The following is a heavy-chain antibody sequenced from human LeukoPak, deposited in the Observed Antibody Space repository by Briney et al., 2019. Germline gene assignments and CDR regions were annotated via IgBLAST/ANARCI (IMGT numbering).Heavy chain of an antibody. CDR2: IYPGDSDT. D-gene: IGHD3-10*01. CDR3: ARLGYGSGSYSAFDI. J-gene: IGHJ3*02. Sequence: GESLKISCKGSGYSFTSYWIGWVRQMPGKGLEWMGIIYPGDSDTTYSPSFQGQVTISADKSISTAYLQWSSLKASDTAMYYCARLGYGSGSYSAFDIWGQGTMVTVSS. V-gene: IGHV5-51*01. CDR1: GYSFTSYW.